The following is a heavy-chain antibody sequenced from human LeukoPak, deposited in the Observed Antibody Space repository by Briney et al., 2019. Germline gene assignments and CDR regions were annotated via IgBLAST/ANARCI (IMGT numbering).Heavy chain of an antibody. CDR3: AQGYSSGWFPY. Sequence: PGGSLRLSCAVSGFSVSSYGMSWVRQAPGKGLEWVSAITVSGDTTYYADSVKGRFIISRDNSKNTLHLQMNSLRAEDTAVYYCAQGYSSGWFPYWGQGTLVTVSS. CDR1: GFSVSSYG. J-gene: IGHJ4*02. CDR2: ITVSGDTT. V-gene: IGHV3-23*01. D-gene: IGHD6-19*01.